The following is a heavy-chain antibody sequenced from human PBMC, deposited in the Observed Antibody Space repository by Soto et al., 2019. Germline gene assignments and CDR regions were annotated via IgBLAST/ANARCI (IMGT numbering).Heavy chain of an antibody. CDR2: IHHSGST. Sequence: QVQLQESGPGLVKPSGTLSLTCTVSGASISSTSSGDWWSWVRQPPGKGLEWIGEIHHSGSTNYNPSLKSRVTMSVDKSKNQFSLRSSSVTAADTAVYYCAKMVGATLVDYWGQGTLVTVSS. D-gene: IGHD1-26*01. V-gene: IGHV4-4*02. CDR1: GASISSTSSGDW. CDR3: AKMVGATLVDY. J-gene: IGHJ4*02.